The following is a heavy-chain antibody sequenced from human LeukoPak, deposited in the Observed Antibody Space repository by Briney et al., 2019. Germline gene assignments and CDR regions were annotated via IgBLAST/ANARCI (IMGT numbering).Heavy chain of an antibody. V-gene: IGHV3-11*04. CDR3: ARVGDYDILTGTLLAFDI. CDR1: GFTFSDYY. CDR2: ISSSGSTI. D-gene: IGHD3-9*01. Sequence: PGGSLRLSCAASGFTFSDYYMSWIRQAPGKGLEWVSYISSSGSTIYYADSVKGRFTISRDNAKNSLYLQMNSLRAEDTAVYYCARVGDYDILTGTLLAFDIWGQGTMVTVSS. J-gene: IGHJ3*02.